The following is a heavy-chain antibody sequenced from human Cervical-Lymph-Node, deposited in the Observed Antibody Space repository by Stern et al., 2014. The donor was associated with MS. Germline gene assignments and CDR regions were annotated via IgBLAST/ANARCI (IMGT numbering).Heavy chain of an antibody. V-gene: IGHV1-69*01. CDR3: ALSSETSDRWYSLGYDL. CDR1: GGTFSKFP. Sequence: VQLLEPGAEVTKPGSSVKVSCKASGGTFSKFPSSWVRQAPGQGLEWMGGIFPVFGTPTCAQEYRGSVTITADVSTSTVYMELSSLRSDDTAVYYCALSSETSDRWYSLGYDLWGQGTLVTVSS. D-gene: IGHD6-13*01. J-gene: IGHJ5*02. CDR2: IFPVFGTP.